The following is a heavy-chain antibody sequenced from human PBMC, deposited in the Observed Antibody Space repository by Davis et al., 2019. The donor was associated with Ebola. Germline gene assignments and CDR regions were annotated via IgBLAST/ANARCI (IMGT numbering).Heavy chain of an antibody. J-gene: IGHJ6*02. Sequence: PGGSLRLSCAASGFTFSDYYMSWIRQAPGRGLEWVSYISSSSSTIYYADSVKGRFTISRDNSKNTLYLQMNSLRAEDTAVYYCARAGQYYYGMDVWGQGTTVTVSS. CDR3: ARAGQYYYGMDV. CDR1: GFTFSDYY. CDR2: ISSSSSTI. V-gene: IGHV3-11*01.